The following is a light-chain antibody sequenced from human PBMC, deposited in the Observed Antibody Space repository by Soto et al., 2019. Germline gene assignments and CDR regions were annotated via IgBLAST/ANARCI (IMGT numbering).Light chain of an antibody. CDR2: GAS. CDR1: QSVSSSY. Sequence: EIVWTQSPVTLSLSPGERATLSCRASQSVSSSYLAWYQQKPGQAAKLLIYGASSRATGIPDRFSGSGSGTDFTLTISRLEPEDFAVYYCQQYDSSTRWTFAQGTTVEIK. CDR3: QQYDSSTRWT. V-gene: IGKV3-20*01. J-gene: IGKJ1*01.